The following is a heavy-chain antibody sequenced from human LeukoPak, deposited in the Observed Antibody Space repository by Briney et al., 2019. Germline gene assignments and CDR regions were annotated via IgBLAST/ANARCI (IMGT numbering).Heavy chain of an antibody. V-gene: IGHV3-30*04. CDR2: ISYDGSNK. D-gene: IGHD3-10*01. Sequence: GRSLRLSCAASGFTFSSYAMHWVRQAPGKGRVWGAVISYDGSNKYYADSVKGRFTISRDNSKNTLYLQMNSLRAEDTAVYYCARGTRGSFDYWGQGTLVTVSS. CDR3: ARGTRGSFDY. J-gene: IGHJ4*02. CDR1: GFTFSSYA.